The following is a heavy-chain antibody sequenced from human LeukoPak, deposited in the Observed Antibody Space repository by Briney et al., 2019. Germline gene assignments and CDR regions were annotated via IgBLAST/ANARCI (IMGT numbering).Heavy chain of an antibody. CDR1: GITISSYG. J-gene: IGHJ3*02. CDR3: ARDRSLTIPFDI. Sequence: PGGSLRLSCAASGITISSYGMHWVRQAPGKGLEWVAVIWYDGSNKYYADSVKGRFTISRDNSKNTLYLQMNSLRAEDTAVYYCARDRSLTIPFDIWGQGTMVTVSS. CDR2: IWYDGSNK. V-gene: IGHV3-33*01. D-gene: IGHD3-3*01.